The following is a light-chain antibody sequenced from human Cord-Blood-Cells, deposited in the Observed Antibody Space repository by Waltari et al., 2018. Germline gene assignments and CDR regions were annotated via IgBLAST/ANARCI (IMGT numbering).Light chain of an antibody. CDR1: QSSSSY. CDR3: QQSDSTPYS. CDR2: AAS. V-gene: IGKV1-39*01. J-gene: IGKJ2*03. Sequence: DIQMTHSPSSLSASVGDRVPISRRASQSSSSYLNWYQQKPGKAPKLLIYAASSMQSGVPSRFSGSGSGTDFTLTISSLQPEDFATYYCQQSDSTPYSFGQGTKLEIK.